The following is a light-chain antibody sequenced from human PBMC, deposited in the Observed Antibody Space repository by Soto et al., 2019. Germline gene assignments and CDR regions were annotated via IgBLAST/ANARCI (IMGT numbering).Light chain of an antibody. J-gene: IGKJ5*01. Sequence: DFVMTQSPDSLAVSLGERATINCRSSQTVLSNSDNKNYLAWFRQKPGQPPKLLFYWASTRESGVPDRFSASGSATDFTLTISSLQAEDVAVYYCQQYHSDPITFGQGTRLENK. V-gene: IGKV4-1*01. CDR1: QTVLSNSDNKNY. CDR3: QQYHSDPIT. CDR2: WAS.